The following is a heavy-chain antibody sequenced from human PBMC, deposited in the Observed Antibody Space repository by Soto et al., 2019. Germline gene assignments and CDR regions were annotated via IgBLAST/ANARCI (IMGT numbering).Heavy chain of an antibody. Sequence: SEKVSCKASGGTFSSYAISWVRQAPGQGLEWMGGIIPIFGTANYAQKFQGRVTITADESTSTAYMELSSLRSEDTAVYYCARRVREQLEDYYYGMDVWGQGTTVTVSS. CDR3: ARRVREQLEDYYYGMDV. D-gene: IGHD6-6*01. CDR2: IIPIFGTA. J-gene: IGHJ6*02. CDR1: GGTFSSYA. V-gene: IGHV1-69*13.